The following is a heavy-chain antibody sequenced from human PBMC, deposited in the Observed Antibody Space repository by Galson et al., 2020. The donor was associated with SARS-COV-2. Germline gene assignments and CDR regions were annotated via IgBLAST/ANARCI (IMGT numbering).Heavy chain of an antibody. Sequence: GESLKISCKGPGYSFNSYWIGWVRQMPGKGPEWMGIIYPGDSDHRYSPSFQGQVTISADKSISTAYLQWSSLKASDTAMYYCARRGYEPTVVTEWYFDLWGRGTLVTVSS. CDR2: IYPGDSDH. D-gene: IGHD2-15*01. CDR1: GYSFNSYW. V-gene: IGHV5-51*01. J-gene: IGHJ2*01. CDR3: ARRGYEPTVVTEWYFDL.